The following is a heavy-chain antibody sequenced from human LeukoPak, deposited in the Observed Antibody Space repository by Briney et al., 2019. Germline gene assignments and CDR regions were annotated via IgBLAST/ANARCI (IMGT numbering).Heavy chain of an antibody. Sequence: SETLSLTFAVYGGSFSGYYWSWIRQPPGKGLEWIGEINHSGSTNYNPSLKSRVTISVDTSKNQFSLKLSSVTAADTAVYYCARLSKVGSSSRAYYMDVWGKGTTVTVSS. V-gene: IGHV4-34*01. J-gene: IGHJ6*03. CDR3: ARLSKVGSSSRAYYMDV. D-gene: IGHD6-6*01. CDR2: INHSGST. CDR1: GGSFSGYY.